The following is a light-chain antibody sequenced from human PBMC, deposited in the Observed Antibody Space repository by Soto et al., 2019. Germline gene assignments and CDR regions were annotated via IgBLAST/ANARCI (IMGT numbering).Light chain of an antibody. Sequence: QSALTQPASVSGSPGQSITISCTGTSSDVGGYNYVSWYQQHPGKAPKLMMYDVSNRPSGVSNRFSGSKSGNTASLTISRLKSEDEADYYCSSHTSSITRVFGGGTKLTVL. CDR1: SSDVGGYNY. J-gene: IGLJ2*01. CDR2: DVS. V-gene: IGLV2-14*03. CDR3: SSHTSSITRV.